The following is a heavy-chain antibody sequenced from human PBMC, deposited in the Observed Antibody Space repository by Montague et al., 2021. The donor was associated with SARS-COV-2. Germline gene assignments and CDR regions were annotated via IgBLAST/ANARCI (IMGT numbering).Heavy chain of an antibody. CDR2: MNPNRGNT. V-gene: IGHV1-8*01. CDR1: GYTFTSYD. J-gene: IGHJ6*03. CDR3: ARGRGTYYDFWSGHFSTPRSDYMDV. D-gene: IGHD3-3*01. Sequence: SVKVSCKASGYTFTSYDINWVRQATGQGLEWMGWMNPNRGNTGYAQKFQGRVTMTRNTSISTAYMELSSLRSEDTAVYYCARGRGTYYDFWSGHFSTPRSDYMDVWGKGTTVTVSS.